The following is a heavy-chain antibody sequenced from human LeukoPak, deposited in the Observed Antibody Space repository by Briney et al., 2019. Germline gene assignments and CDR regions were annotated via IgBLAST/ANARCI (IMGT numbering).Heavy chain of an antibody. J-gene: IGHJ2*01. V-gene: IGHV3-33*01. Sequence: PGRSLRLSCAASGFTFSSYGMHWVRQAPGKGLEWVAVIWYDGSNKYYADSVKGRFTISRDNSKNTLYLQMNSLRAVDTAVYYCARDQGQWLVPRYFDLWGRGTLVTVSS. CDR3: ARDQGQWLVPRYFDL. CDR1: GFTFSSYG. D-gene: IGHD6-19*01. CDR2: IWYDGSNK.